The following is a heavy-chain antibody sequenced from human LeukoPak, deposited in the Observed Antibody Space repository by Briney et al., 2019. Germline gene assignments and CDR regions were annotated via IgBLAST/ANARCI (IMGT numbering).Heavy chain of an antibody. J-gene: IGHJ4*02. CDR1: GYTFTGFH. CDR3: STAFGMMDFDY. D-gene: IGHD3-3*01. V-gene: IGHV1-2*02. CDR2: INPNSGDI. Sequence: GASVKVSCRASGYTFTGFHLHWVRQAPGQGLEWMGRINPNSGDINYAQRFQGRVTMTRDTSISTAYMELSRLTSDDTAVYYCSTAFGMMDFDYWGQGTLVTVSS.